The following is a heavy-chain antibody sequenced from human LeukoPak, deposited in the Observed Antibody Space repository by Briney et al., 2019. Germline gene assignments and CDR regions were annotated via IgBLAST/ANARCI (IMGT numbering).Heavy chain of an antibody. CDR3: ARPLAAGRGSNWFDP. Sequence: SETLSLTCAVYGGSFSGYYWTWIRQPPGTGLEWIGSIYHSGSTNYNPSLKSRVTISVDTSKNQFSLKLSSVTAADTAVYYCARPLAAGRGSNWFDPWGQGTLVTVSS. D-gene: IGHD3-10*01. CDR1: GGSFSGYY. CDR2: IYHSGST. J-gene: IGHJ5*02. V-gene: IGHV4-34*01.